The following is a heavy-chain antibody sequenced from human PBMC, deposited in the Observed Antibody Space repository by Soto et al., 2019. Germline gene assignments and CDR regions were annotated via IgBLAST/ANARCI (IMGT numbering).Heavy chain of an antibody. V-gene: IGHV3-11*01. CDR2: ISSSGSTI. D-gene: IGHD4-17*01. CDR3: ARELSVNPYYYYYYGMDV. CDR1: GFTFSDYY. Sequence: GGSLRLSCAASGFTFSDYYMSWIRQAPGKGLEWVSYISSSGSTIYYADSVKGRFTISRDNAKNSLYLQMNSLRAEDTAVYYCARELSVNPYYYYYYGMDVWGQGTTVTVSS. J-gene: IGHJ6*02.